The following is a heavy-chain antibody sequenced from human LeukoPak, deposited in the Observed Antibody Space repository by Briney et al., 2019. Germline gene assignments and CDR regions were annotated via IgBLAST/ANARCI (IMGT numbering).Heavy chain of an antibody. CDR1: GGSFSGYY. J-gene: IGHJ4*02. Sequence: PSETLSLTCAVYGGSFSGYYWSWIRQPPGKGLEWIGEINHSGSTNYNPSLKSRVTISVDTSKNQFSLKLSSVTAADTAVYYCASSQYGSGSYYIAFDYWGQGTLVTVSS. CDR2: INHSGST. V-gene: IGHV4-34*01. D-gene: IGHD3-10*01. CDR3: ASSQYGSGSYYIAFDY.